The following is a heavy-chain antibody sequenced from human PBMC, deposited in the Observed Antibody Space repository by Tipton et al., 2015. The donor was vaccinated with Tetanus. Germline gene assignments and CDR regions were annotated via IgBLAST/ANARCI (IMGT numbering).Heavy chain of an antibody. Sequence: SLRLSCAASGFTFSSYAMHWVRQAPGKGLEWVAVISYDGSNKYYADSVKGRFTISRDNSKNTLYLQMNSLRAEDTAVYYCARDRTIVVVTASDAFDIWGQGTMVTVSS. V-gene: IGHV3-30*04. J-gene: IGHJ3*02. CDR2: ISYDGSNK. D-gene: IGHD2-21*02. CDR3: ARDRTIVVVTASDAFDI. CDR1: GFTFSSYA.